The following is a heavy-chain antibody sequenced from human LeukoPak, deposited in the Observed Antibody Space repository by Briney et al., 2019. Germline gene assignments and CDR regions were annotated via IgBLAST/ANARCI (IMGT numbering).Heavy chain of an antibody. D-gene: IGHD6-13*01. J-gene: IGHJ4*02. CDR1: GFTFSSYA. Sequence: GRSLRLSCAASGFTFSSYAMHWVRQAPGKGLEWVAVISYDGSNKYHADSVKGRFTISRDNSKNTLYLQMNSLRAEDTAVYYCARDRGIAAAGPFDYWGQGTLVTVSS. CDR2: ISYDGSNK. CDR3: ARDRGIAAAGPFDY. V-gene: IGHV3-30-3*01.